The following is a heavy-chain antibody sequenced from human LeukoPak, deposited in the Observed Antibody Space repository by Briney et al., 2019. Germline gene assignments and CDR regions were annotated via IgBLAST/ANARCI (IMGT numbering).Heavy chain of an antibody. CDR3: AKDLYYSSSWYTWFDP. V-gene: IGHV3-30-3*01. CDR1: GFTFSSYA. Sequence: GGSLRLSCAASGFTFSSYAMHWVRQAPGKGLEWVAVISYDGSNKYYADSVKGRFTISRDNSKNTLYLQMNSLRAEDTAVYYCAKDLYYSSSWYTWFDPWGQGTLVTVSS. CDR2: ISYDGSNK. J-gene: IGHJ5*02. D-gene: IGHD6-13*01.